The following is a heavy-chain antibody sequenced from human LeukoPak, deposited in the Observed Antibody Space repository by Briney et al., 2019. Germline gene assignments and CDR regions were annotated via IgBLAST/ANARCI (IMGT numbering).Heavy chain of an antibody. D-gene: IGHD6-13*01. CDR3: AKGAGYSSSWYWFDY. J-gene: IGHJ4*02. CDR2: ISYDGSNK. CDR1: GFTFSSYE. V-gene: IGHV3-30*18. Sequence: GGSLRLSCAASGFTFSSYEMNWVRQAPGKGLEWVAVISYDGSNKYYADSVKGRFTISRDNSKNTLYLQMNSLRAEDTAVYYCAKGAGYSSSWYWFDYWGQGTLVTVSS.